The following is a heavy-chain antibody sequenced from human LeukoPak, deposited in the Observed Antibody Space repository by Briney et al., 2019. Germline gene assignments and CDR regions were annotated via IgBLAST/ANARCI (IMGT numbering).Heavy chain of an antibody. Sequence: GASVKVSCKVSGYTLTELSMHWVRQAPGQGLEWMGWINPNSGGTNYAQKFQGRVTMTRDTSISTACMELSRLRSDDTAVYYCARDLRYYDFWSGYYPYDWFDPWGQGTLVNVSS. CDR3: ARDLRYYDFWSGYYPYDWFDP. J-gene: IGHJ5*02. D-gene: IGHD3-3*01. V-gene: IGHV1-2*02. CDR1: GYTLTELS. CDR2: INPNSGGT.